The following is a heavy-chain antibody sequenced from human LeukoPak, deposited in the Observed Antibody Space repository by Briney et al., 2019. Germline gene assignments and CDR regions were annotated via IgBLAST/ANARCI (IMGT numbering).Heavy chain of an antibody. CDR2: IFYTGQA. Sequence: PSETLSLTCTVSGGSVSGHYLTWIRQPPGKGLEWIGQIFYTGQADYNPSLKSRITISVDTSRNQISLKLNSVTAADTAVYYCAKFGAYYDMYVWGQGTTVAVSS. V-gene: IGHV4-59*02. CDR1: GGSVSGHY. CDR3: AKFGAYYDMYV. D-gene: IGHD3-16*01. J-gene: IGHJ6*02.